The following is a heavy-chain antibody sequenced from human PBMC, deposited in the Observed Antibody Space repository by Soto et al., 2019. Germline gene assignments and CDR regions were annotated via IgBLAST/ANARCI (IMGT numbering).Heavy chain of an antibody. CDR1: GGPIRQINW. J-gene: IGHJ5*01. CDR2: IYHNGTT. CDR3: AKSSGVSPQSLFDS. V-gene: IGHV4-4*02. D-gene: IGHD3-10*01. Sequence: SGTLTLPCGASGGPIRQINWWGWVSQSPHKVLDGIGEIYHNGTTNYNPSLQSRVTLSVDKSKNQFFLKLTSVTAADTAIYFCAKSSGVSPQSLFDSWGKGTLVTASS.